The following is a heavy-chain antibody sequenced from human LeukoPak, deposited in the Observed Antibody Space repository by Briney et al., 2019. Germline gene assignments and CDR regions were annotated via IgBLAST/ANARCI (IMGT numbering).Heavy chain of an antibody. D-gene: IGHD4-17*01. CDR1: GGSISSGGYY. J-gene: IGHJ4*02. V-gene: IGHV4-61*08. CDR3: ARGLNRNDYGDYGY. CDR2: IYHTGST. Sequence: SQTLSLTCTVSGGSISSGGYYWSWIRQPPGKGLEWIGYIYHTGSTSYNPSLKGRVTISVDTSKNQFSLKLSSVTAADTAVYYCARGLNRNDYGDYGYWGQGTLVTVSS.